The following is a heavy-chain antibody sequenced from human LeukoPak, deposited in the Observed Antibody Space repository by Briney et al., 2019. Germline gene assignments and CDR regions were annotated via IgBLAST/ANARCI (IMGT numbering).Heavy chain of an antibody. CDR3: SRGVPNHYGTDV. V-gene: IGHV3-11*04. D-gene: IGHD1-14*01. CDR1: GFTFSDYY. Sequence: GSLRLSCAASGFTFSDYYMSWIRQAPGKGLEWVSYIGTSGSSIYYADSVKGRFTISRDNAENTLYLQLNSLRAEDTAMYYCSRGVPNHYGTDVWGQGTTVTVSS. CDR2: IGTSGSSI. J-gene: IGHJ6*02.